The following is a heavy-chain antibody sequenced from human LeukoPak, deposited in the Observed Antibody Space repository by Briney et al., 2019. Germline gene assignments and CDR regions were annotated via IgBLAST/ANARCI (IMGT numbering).Heavy chain of an antibody. V-gene: IGHV4-31*03. D-gene: IGHD3-10*01. J-gene: IGHJ6*03. CDR2: IYYSGST. CDR1: GGSISSGGYY. Sequence: SETLSLTCTVSGGSISSGGYYWSWIRQHPGKGLEWIGYIYYSGSTYYNPSLKSRVTISVDTSKNQFSLKLSSVTAADTAVYYCASSAVSGYYYYMDVWGKGTTVTVSS. CDR3: ASSAVSGYYYYMDV.